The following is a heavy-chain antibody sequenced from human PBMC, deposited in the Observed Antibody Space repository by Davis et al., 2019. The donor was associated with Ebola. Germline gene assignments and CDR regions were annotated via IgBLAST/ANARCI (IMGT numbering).Heavy chain of an antibody. V-gene: IGHV3-48*04. CDR1: GFTFSSYT. Sequence: GESLKISCAASGFTFSSYTMNWVRQAPGKGPEWVSYISSSGSTIYYADSVKGRFTISRDNAKNSLYLKMHSLRAEDTAVYYCARRPILGISGGNGFDIWGQGTMVTVSS. CDR3: ARRPILGISGGNGFDI. D-gene: IGHD2/OR15-2a*01. CDR2: ISSSGSTI. J-gene: IGHJ3*02.